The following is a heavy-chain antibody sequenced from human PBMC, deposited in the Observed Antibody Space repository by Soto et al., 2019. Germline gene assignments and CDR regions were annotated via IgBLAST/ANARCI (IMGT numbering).Heavy chain of an antibody. CDR3: AKDPMPYTSGSVDCFDP. CDR2: VTDSGGST. J-gene: IGHJ5*02. D-gene: IGHD6-19*01. Sequence: EVQLLESGGALVQPGGSLRLSCAASGFTFSSYAMSWVRQAPGKGLEWVSTVTDSGGSTYYADSVKGRFTISRDNSKHTLYLQMSGLRAEDTAVYYCAKDPMPYTSGSVDCFDPWGQGTLVTVSS. CDR1: GFTFSSYA. V-gene: IGHV3-23*01.